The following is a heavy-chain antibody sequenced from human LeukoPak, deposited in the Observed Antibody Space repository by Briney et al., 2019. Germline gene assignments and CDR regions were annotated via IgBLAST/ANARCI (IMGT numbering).Heavy chain of an antibody. D-gene: IGHD6-13*01. Sequence: GGSLRLSCAASGFTFSSYAMSWVRQAPGKGLEWVSAISGSGGSTYYADSVKGRFTISRDNSKNTLYLQMNSLRAEDTAVYYCAKALTGYSSSWGLRGPYYFDYWGQGTLVTVSS. J-gene: IGHJ4*02. CDR3: AKALTGYSSSWGLRGPYYFDY. CDR1: GFTFSSYA. V-gene: IGHV3-23*01. CDR2: ISGSGGST.